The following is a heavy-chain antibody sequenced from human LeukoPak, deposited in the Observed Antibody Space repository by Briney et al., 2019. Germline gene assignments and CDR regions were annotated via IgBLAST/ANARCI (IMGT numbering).Heavy chain of an antibody. J-gene: IGHJ5*02. CDR2: IYYSGST. V-gene: IGHV4-38-2*02. Sequence: SGTLSLTCTVSAYSINSGYYWGWIRQPPGKGLEWIGSIYYSGSTYYNPSLKSRVTISVDTSKNQFSLKLSSVTAADTAVYYCARHAVLLWFGELFPNWFDPWGQGTLVTVSS. CDR1: AYSINSGYY. D-gene: IGHD3-10*01. CDR3: ARHAVLLWFGELFPNWFDP.